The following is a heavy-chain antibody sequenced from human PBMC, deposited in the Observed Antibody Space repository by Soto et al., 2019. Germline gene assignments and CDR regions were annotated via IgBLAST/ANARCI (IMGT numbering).Heavy chain of an antibody. CDR3: ARVSPDIVVVVAATALDY. D-gene: IGHD2-15*01. V-gene: IGHV1-18*01. Sequence: QVQLVQSGAEVKKPGASVKVSCKASGYTFTSYGISWVRQAPGQGLEWMGWISAYNGNTNYAQKLQGRVTMTTDTSTSTAYMEPRSLRSDDTAVYYCARVSPDIVVVVAATALDYWGQGTLVTVSS. CDR1: GYTFTSYG. J-gene: IGHJ4*02. CDR2: ISAYNGNT.